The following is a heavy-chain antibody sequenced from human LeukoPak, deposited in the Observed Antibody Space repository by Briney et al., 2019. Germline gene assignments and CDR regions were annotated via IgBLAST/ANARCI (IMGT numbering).Heavy chain of an antibody. CDR1: GYSISSGYY. V-gene: IGHV4-38-2*02. CDR3: ARVLPRTMGATYYFDY. CDR2: IYHSGST. D-gene: IGHD1-26*01. J-gene: IGHJ4*02. Sequence: PSETLSLTCTVSGYSISSGYYWGWIRQPPGKGLEWIGSIYHSGSTYYNPSLKSRVTISVDTSKNQFSLKLNSVTAADTAVYYCARVLPRTMGATYYFDYWGQGTLVTVSS.